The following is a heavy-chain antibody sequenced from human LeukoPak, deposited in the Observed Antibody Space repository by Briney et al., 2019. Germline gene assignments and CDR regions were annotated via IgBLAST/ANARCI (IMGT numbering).Heavy chain of an antibody. V-gene: IGHV3-30*04. Sequence: GGSLRLSCAASGFTFSSYAMHWVRQAPGKGLEWVAVISYDGSNKYYADSVKGRFTISRDNSKNTLYLQMNSLRAEDTAVYYCARETTTVTLKTYFDYWGQGTLVTVSS. D-gene: IGHD4-17*01. CDR2: ISYDGSNK. J-gene: IGHJ4*02. CDR3: ARETTTVTLKTYFDY. CDR1: GFTFSSYA.